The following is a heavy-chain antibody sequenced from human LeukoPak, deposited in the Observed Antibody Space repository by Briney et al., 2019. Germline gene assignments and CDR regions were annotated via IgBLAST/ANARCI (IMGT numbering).Heavy chain of an antibody. D-gene: IGHD3-22*01. Sequence: GESLKISCKGSGYIFTSYWIGWVRQMPGKGQERMGIIYPGDSDTRYSPSFQGQVDISADKSISTAYLQWSSLKASDTAMYYCARRRYYDSSGYYAFDIWGQGTMVTVSS. CDR2: IYPGDSDT. V-gene: IGHV5-51*01. J-gene: IGHJ3*02. CDR3: ARRRYYDSSGYYAFDI. CDR1: GYIFTSYW.